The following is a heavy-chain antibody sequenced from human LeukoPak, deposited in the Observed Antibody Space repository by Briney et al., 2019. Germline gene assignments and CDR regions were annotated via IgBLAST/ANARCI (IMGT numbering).Heavy chain of an antibody. CDR1: GFTFSRYW. CDR3: ARAREAPANVFPDH. J-gene: IGHJ4*02. V-gene: IGHV3-7*01. D-gene: IGHD2-15*01. Sequence: SGGSLTLSCAASGFTFSRYWMTWVRQSPGKGLEGLANINQDGSEKYYGDSVTGRFTISRDNAENSLFLQMNSLRADDTGVYYCARAREAPANVFPDHWGQGVVVTVSS. CDR2: INQDGSEK.